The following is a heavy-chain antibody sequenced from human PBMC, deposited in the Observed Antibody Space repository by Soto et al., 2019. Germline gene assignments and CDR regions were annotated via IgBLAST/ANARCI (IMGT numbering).Heavy chain of an antibody. V-gene: IGHV3-21*04. Sequence: EVQLVESGGGLVKPGGSLRLSCAASGFTFSAYTMNWVRQAPGKGLEWVSSISSSSGHIYYAESVKGRFTISRDNAKNSLYLQINSLRGEDTAVYYCAREGLKYSISFDYWGQGTQVTVSS. J-gene: IGHJ4*02. CDR1: GFTFSAYT. CDR3: AREGLKYSISFDY. CDR2: ISSSSGHI. D-gene: IGHD6-6*01.